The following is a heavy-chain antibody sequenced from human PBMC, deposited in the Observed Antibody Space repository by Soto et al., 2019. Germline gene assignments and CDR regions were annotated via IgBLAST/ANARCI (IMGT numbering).Heavy chain of an antibody. CDR2: IYYSGST. V-gene: IGHV4-39*01. J-gene: IGHJ4*02. CDR3: ARLYCFYVGGSDVHSY. CDR1: GGSISSSSHY. D-gene: IGHD3-16*01. Sequence: LSLTCTVSGGSISSSSHYWGYICHPPGKGLEWIGSIYYSGSTYYNPSLKSRVTISVDTSKNQFSLKLSSVTAADTAVYYCARLYCFYVGGSDVHSYCGRGSLVPVSS.